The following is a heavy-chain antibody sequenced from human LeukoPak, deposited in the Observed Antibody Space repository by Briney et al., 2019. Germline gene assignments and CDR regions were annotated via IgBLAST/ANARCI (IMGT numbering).Heavy chain of an antibody. D-gene: IGHD1-26*01. V-gene: IGHV4-59*01. CDR1: GGSISSYY. CDR2: IYYSGST. CDR3: AIAWSVGATFDY. Sequence: SETLSLTCTVSGGSISSYYWSWIRQPPGKGLEWIGYIYYSGSTNYNPSLKSRVTISVDTSKNQFSLKLSSVTAADTAVYYCAIAWSVGATFDYWGQGSLVTVCS. J-gene: IGHJ4*02.